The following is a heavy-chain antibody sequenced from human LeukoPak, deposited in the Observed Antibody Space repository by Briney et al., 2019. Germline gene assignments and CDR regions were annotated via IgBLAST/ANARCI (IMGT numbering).Heavy chain of an antibody. J-gene: IGHJ4*02. CDR2: IRWNSDSI. Sequence: GGSLRLSCAASGFIFDDYAMHWVRQTPGKGLEWVSGIRWNSDSIVYADSVKGRFTISRDNAKNSLYLQMNSLRSEDMALYYCVKDKTDFWSGYFDYWGQGTLVTVSS. D-gene: IGHD3-3*01. CDR3: VKDKTDFWSGYFDY. CDR1: GFIFDDYA. V-gene: IGHV3-9*03.